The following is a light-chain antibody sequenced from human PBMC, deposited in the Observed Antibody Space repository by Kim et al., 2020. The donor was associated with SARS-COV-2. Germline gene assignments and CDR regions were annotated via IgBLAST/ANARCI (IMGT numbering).Light chain of an antibody. CDR2: AKN. CDR3: NCRDTSGDHWV. CDR1: SLRSCY. J-gene: IGLJ3*02. V-gene: IGLV3-19*01. Sequence: AVSVALGQTVRITCQGDSLRSCYATWYQQKPGQAPVLVIYAKNKRPSGIPDRFSGSGSGNTASLTIAGAQAEDEADYYCNCRDTSGDHWVFGGGTQLTVL.